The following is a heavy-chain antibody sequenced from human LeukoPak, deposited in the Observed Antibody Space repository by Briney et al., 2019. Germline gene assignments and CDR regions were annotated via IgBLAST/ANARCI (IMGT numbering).Heavy chain of an antibody. CDR1: GFTFSSYE. J-gene: IGHJ4*02. V-gene: IGHV3-48*03. CDR3: ATDQRYAFDY. CDR2: IRTTAEGAKYA. D-gene: IGHD3-9*01. Sequence: GGSLRLSCAASGFTFSSYEMNWVRQAPGEGLEWISNIRTTAEGAKYAYYADSVKGRVTISRDDGKNTLYLHMNSLRDDDTAVYYCATDQRYAFDYWGQGILVTVSS.